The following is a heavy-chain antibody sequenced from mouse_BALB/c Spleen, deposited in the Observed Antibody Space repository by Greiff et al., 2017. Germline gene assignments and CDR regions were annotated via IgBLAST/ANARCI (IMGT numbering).Heavy chain of an antibody. D-gene: IGHD1-2*01. CDR2: IDPETGGT. J-gene: IGHJ3*01. CDR3: TRSYYGYWFAY. CDR1: GYTFTDYE. Sequence: QVHVKQSGAELVRPGASVTLSCKASGYTFTDYEMHWVKQTPVHGLEWIGAIDPETGGTAYNQKFKGKATLTADKSSSTAYMELRSLTSEDSAVYYFTRSYYGYWFAYWGQGTLVTVSA. V-gene: IGHV1-15*01.